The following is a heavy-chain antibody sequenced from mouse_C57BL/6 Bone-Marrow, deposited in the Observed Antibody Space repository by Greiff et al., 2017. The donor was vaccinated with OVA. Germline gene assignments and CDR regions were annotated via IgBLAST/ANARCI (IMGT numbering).Heavy chain of an antibody. D-gene: IGHD2-5*01. J-gene: IGHJ1*03. CDR2: ISSGSSTI. CDR3: AREDSKELYWYFDV. V-gene: IGHV5-17*01. Sequence: DVHLVESGGGLVKPGGSLKLSCAASGFTFSDYGMHWVRQAPEKGLEWVAYISSGSSTIYYADTVKGRFTISRDNAKNTLFLQMTSLRSEDTAIYYCAREDSKELYWYFDVWGTGTTVTVSS. CDR1: GFTFSDYG.